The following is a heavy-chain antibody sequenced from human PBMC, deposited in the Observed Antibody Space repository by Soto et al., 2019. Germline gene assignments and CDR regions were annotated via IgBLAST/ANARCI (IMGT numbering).Heavy chain of an antibody. CDR1: GFTFSSYA. J-gene: IGHJ4*02. Sequence: QVQLVESGGGVVQPGRSLRLSCAASGFTFSSYAMHWVRQAPGKGLEWVAVISYDGSNKYYADSVKGRFTISRDNSKNTLYLQMNSLRAEDTAVYYCARDRQLWFGGAAYWGQGTLVTVSS. CDR2: ISYDGSNK. D-gene: IGHD3-10*01. V-gene: IGHV3-30-3*01. CDR3: ARDRQLWFGGAAY.